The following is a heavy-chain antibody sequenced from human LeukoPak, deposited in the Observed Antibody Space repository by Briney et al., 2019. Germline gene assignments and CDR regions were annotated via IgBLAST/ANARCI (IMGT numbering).Heavy chain of an antibody. D-gene: IGHD3-22*01. CDR3: ARDLYYYDSSGYYRGLDY. V-gene: IGHV3-7*01. CDR1: GFTFNTYS. J-gene: IGHJ4*02. Sequence: PGGSLRLSCAASGFTFNTYSMSWARQAPGKGLEWVANIKHDGSEENYVDSVKGRFTISRDNAKGSLSLQMNSLRGEDTAVYYCARDLYYYDSSGYYRGLDYWGQGTLVTVSS. CDR2: IKHDGSEE.